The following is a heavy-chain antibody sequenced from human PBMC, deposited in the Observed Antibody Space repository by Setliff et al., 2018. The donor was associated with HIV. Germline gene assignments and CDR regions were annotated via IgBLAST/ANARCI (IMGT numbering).Heavy chain of an antibody. V-gene: IGHV4-39*07. J-gene: IGHJ4*02. D-gene: IGHD3-22*01. Sequence: SETLSLTCTVSGDSLSRSSNHWGWIRQPPGKGLEWIGNTYYSGSTYYNPSLKSRVTISVDTSRNQFSLKMTSVTAADTAVYYCARDPHYYDSSGHYSWFYFDYWGQGTLVTVSS. CDR1: GDSLSRSSNH. CDR2: TYYSGST. CDR3: ARDPHYYDSSGHYSWFYFDY.